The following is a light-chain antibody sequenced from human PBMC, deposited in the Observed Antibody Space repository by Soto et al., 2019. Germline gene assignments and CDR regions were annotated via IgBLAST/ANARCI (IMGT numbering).Light chain of an antibody. CDR3: QQYNSYSWT. Sequence: DIQLTQSPSFLSASVGDRVTITCRASQDISDYLAWYQQRPGKAPKLLIYAASTLQSGVPSRFSGSGSGTEFTLTISSLQPDDFATYYCQQYNSYSWTFGQGTKVDIK. CDR2: AAS. J-gene: IGKJ1*01. CDR1: QDISDY. V-gene: IGKV1-9*01.